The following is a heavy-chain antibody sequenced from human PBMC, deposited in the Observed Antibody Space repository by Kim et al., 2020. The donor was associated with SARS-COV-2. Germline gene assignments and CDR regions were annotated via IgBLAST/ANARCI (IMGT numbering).Heavy chain of an antibody. CDR3: ARGSGYGDYFGY. Sequence: SETLSLTCAVSGGSISSSNWWSWVRQPPGKGLEWIGEIHHGGNTNYNPSLKSRVTISVDKSKNQFSLKLSSVTAADTAVYYCARGSGYGDYFGYWGQGTLVTVSS. J-gene: IGHJ4*02. V-gene: IGHV4-4*02. CDR1: GGSISSSNW. CDR2: IHHGGNT. D-gene: IGHD5-12*01.